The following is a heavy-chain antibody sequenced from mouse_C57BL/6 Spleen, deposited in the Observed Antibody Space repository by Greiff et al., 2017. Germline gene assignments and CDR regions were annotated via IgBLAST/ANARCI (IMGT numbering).Heavy chain of an antibody. Sequence: QVQLQQPGAELVRPGSSVKLSCKASGYTFTSYWMHWVKQRPIQGLEWIGNIDPSDSETHYNQKFKDKATLTVDKSSSTAYMQLSSLTSEDSAVYDFASSAYSKGNWYFDVWGTGTTVTVSS. CDR1: GYTFTSYW. CDR3: ASSAYSKGNWYFDV. V-gene: IGHV1-52*01. CDR2: IDPSDSET. D-gene: IGHD2-5*01. J-gene: IGHJ1*03.